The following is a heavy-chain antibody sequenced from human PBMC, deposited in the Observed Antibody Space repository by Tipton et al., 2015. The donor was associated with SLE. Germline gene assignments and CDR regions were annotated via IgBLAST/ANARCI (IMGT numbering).Heavy chain of an antibody. V-gene: IGHV4-4*02. D-gene: IGHD3-16*01. CDR3: ARDLWGTQATEY. Sequence: TLSLTCTVSGGSISSDNWWSWVRQPPGEGLECIGEIYHTGSTKYNPSPKSRVTISVDKSKNQFSLQLSSVTAADTAVYYCARDLWGTQATEYWRQGTLVTVSS. J-gene: IGHJ4*02. CDR2: IYHTGST. CDR1: GGSISSDNW.